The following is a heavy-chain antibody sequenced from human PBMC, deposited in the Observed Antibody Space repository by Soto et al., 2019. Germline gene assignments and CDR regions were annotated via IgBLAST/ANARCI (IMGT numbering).Heavy chain of an antibody. CDR2: IYPGDSDT. V-gene: IGHV5-51*01. Sequence: LQISCQGSGYSFSNFWIGWVRQMPGKGLEWMGIIYPGDSDTRYSPSLKGQVTMSADNSISTAYLQWSSLKASDSAMYYCARQSSYSTSSFDPWGQGTLVTVSS. CDR1: GYSFSNFW. CDR3: ARQSSYSTSSFDP. D-gene: IGHD2-2*01. J-gene: IGHJ5*02.